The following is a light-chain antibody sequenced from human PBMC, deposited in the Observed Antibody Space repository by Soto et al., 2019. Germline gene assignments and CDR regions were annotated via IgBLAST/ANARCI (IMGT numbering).Light chain of an antibody. Sequence: IVFTQSPGTLSLSPGERATLSCRASHSVSSSYLAWYQQKPGQAPRLLIYGASSRATGIPDRFSGSVSGTGLEVSSRRMECKRVAVHSRQEYGRSLREFGGGTKVDIK. J-gene: IGKJ4*02. CDR3: QEYGRSLRE. CDR2: GAS. CDR1: HSVSSSY. V-gene: IGKV3-20*01.